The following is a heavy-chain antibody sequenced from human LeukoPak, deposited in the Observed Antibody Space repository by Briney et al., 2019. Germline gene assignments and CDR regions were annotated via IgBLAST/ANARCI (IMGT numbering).Heavy chain of an antibody. CDR2: ISYDGSNK. CDR3: ARDWEGVAGTLQIDAFDI. V-gene: IGHV3-30-3*01. CDR1: GFTFSSYA. D-gene: IGHD6-19*01. Sequence: GGSLRLSCAASGFTFSSYAMHWVRQAPGKGLGWVAVISYDGSNKYYADSVKGRFTISRDNSKNTLYLQMNSLRAEDTAVYYCARDWEGVAGTLQIDAFDIWGQGTMVTVSS. J-gene: IGHJ3*02.